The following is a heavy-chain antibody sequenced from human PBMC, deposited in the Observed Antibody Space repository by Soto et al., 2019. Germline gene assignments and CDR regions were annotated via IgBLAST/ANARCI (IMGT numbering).Heavy chain of an antibody. D-gene: IGHD4-17*01. J-gene: IGHJ3*02. V-gene: IGHV1-3*01. CDR3: ARDDPRIGDVDNAFDI. CDR1: GYTFTSYA. Sequence: QVQLVQSGAEVKKPGASVKVSCKASGYTFTSYAMHWVRQAPGQRLAGMGWINAGNGNTKYSQKFHCRGTITRDTSARTAYMELSSLRSDDTDVYYCARDDPRIGDVDNAFDIWGQGTMVTVSS. CDR2: INAGNGNT.